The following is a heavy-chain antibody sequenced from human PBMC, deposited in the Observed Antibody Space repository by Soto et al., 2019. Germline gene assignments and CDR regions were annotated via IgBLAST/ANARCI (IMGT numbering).Heavy chain of an antibody. V-gene: IGHV3-30*18. CDR3: AKAEKYCRSTSCYSYFDS. CDR2: ILYDRSNK. Sequence: QVQLVESGGGVVQPGGSLRLSCAASGLTLSTYDMHWVRQAPGKGLEWVAIILYDRSNKYNADYVKGRFNVSRDNYKNTLYLQMSSLRDEDTAVYYCAKAEKYCRSTSCYSYFDSWGQGNLGNVSS. J-gene: IGHJ4*02. D-gene: IGHD2-2*01. CDR1: GLTLSTYD.